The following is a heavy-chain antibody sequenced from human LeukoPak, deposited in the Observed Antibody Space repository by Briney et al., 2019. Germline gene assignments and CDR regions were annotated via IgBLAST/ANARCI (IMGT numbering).Heavy chain of an antibody. D-gene: IGHD1-26*01. CDR3: AKGDTTWELPHDY. V-gene: IGHV3-11*01. Sequence: GGSLRLSCAASEFSVGSNYMTWVRQAPGKGLEWVSYISSSGSTIYYADSVKGRFTISRDNAKNSLYLQMNSLRAEDTAVYYCAKGDTTWELPHDYWGQGTLVTVSS. CDR2: ISSSGSTI. CDR1: EFSVGSNY. J-gene: IGHJ4*02.